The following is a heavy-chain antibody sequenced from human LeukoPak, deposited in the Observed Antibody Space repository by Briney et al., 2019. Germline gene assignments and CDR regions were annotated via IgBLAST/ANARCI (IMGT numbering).Heavy chain of an antibody. CDR1: GDSISSSNW. Sequence: SETLSLTCAVSGDSISSSNWWSWVRQPPGKGLEWIGEIYHSGSSNYNPSLKSRVTISVDKSKNQFSLKLSSVTAADTSVYYCARGKLESDTFDIWGQGTMVTVSS. V-gene: IGHV4-4*02. CDR2: IYHSGSS. D-gene: IGHD4-23*01. CDR3: ARGKLESDTFDI. J-gene: IGHJ3*02.